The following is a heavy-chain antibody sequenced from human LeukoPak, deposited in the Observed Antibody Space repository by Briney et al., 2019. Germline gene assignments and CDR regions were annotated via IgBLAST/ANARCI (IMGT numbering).Heavy chain of an antibody. Sequence: PSASVKVSCKASGYTFTGYYMHWVRQAPGQGLEWMGWINPNSGGTNYAQKFQGRVTMTRNTSISTAYMELSSLRSEDTAVYYCARGAYGMDVWGQGTTVTVSS. J-gene: IGHJ6*02. CDR2: INPNSGGT. V-gene: IGHV1-2*02. CDR3: ARGAYGMDV. CDR1: GYTFTGYY.